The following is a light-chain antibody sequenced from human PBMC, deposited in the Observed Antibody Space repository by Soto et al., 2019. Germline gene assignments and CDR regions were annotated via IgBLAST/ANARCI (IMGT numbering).Light chain of an antibody. CDR3: YKYNNWTPEFT. Sequence: ARTQSPATLSVSPGGRATLSCRASQSVSSNLACYQQKPGQAPRLLIYGASTRATGIPARCSGSGSGTEFTLTIISLQSEAFAVYYGYKYNNWTPEFTFGPGIKGDIK. CDR2: GAS. J-gene: IGKJ3*01. CDR1: QSVSSN. V-gene: IGKV3-15*01.